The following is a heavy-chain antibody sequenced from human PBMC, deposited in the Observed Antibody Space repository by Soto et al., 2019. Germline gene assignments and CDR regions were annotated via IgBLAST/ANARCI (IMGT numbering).Heavy chain of an antibody. CDR1: GGSINSGSYY. CDR2: IYYSGIT. J-gene: IGHJ4*02. Sequence: PSETLSLTCTVSGGSINSGSYYWSWIRQHPGKGLEWIGYIYYSGITDYNPSLKSRVTMSVDTSKNQFSLKLSSVTAADTAVYYCARWGDCSGGSCYLGFDYWGQGTLVTVSS. CDR3: ARWGDCSGGSCYLGFDY. V-gene: IGHV4-31*03. D-gene: IGHD2-15*01.